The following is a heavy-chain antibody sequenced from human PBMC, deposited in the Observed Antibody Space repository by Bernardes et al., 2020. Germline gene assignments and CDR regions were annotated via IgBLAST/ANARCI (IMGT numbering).Heavy chain of an antibody. V-gene: IGHV1-2*02. J-gene: IGHJ4*02. CDR1: GYTFTDYY. D-gene: IGHD3-22*01. CDR3: ARDLSWLFDY. CDR2: INPDSGGA. Sequence: VKVSCRTSGYTFTDYYIHWVRQAPGQGLAWMGYINPDSGGANYAQNFKGRVTMTRDTSITTAYMELRSLRSDDTATYYCARDLSWLFDYWGQGTLVTVSS.